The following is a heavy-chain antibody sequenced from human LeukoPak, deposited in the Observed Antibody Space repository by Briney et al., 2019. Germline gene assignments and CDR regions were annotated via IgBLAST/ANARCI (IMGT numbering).Heavy chain of an antibody. J-gene: IGHJ5*02. D-gene: IGHD1-1*01. Sequence: GSLRLSCAASGFTVSSNYMSWVRQAPGKGLEWVSVIYSGGSTYYADSVKGRFTISRDNAKNSLYLQMNSLRAEDTALYHCARDSTIGLRVPWFDPWGQGTLVTVSS. CDR1: GFTVSSNY. V-gene: IGHV3-66*01. CDR2: IYSGGST. CDR3: ARDSTIGLRVPWFDP.